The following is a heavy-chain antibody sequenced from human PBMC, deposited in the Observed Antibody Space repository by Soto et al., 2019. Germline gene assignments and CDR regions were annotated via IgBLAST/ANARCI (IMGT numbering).Heavy chain of an antibody. J-gene: IGHJ4*02. V-gene: IGHV5-51*01. D-gene: IGHD2-2*02. CDR3: ARQTYCSSTSCYTVDS. Sequence: GESLKISCKGSGYSFTSYWIGWVRQMPGKGLEWMGIIYLGDSDTRYSPSFQGQVTISADKFISTAYLQWSSLKASDTAMYYCARQTYCSSTSCYTVDSWGQGTLVTVSS. CDR2: IYLGDSDT. CDR1: GYSFTSYW.